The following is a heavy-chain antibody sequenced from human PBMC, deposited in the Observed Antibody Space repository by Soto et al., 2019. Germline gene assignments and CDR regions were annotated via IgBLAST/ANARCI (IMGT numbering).Heavy chain of an antibody. J-gene: IGHJ4*02. CDR3: AKTTYSSSWYGGYCFDY. Sequence: GGSLRLSCAASGFTFDDYAMHWVRQAPGKGLEWVSGISWNSGSIGYADSVKGRFTISRDNAKNSLYLQMNSLRAEDTALYYCAKTTYSSSWYGGYCFDYWGQGTLVTVSS. CDR2: ISWNSGSI. V-gene: IGHV3-9*01. D-gene: IGHD6-13*01. CDR1: GFTFDDYA.